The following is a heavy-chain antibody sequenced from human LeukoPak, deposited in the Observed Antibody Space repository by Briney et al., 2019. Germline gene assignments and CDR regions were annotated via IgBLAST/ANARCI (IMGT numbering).Heavy chain of an antibody. CDR1: GFTVSTNY. V-gene: IGHV3-33*08. Sequence: PGGSLRLSCAASGFTVSTNYMSWVRQAPGKGLEWVGVIWYDGSNKYYADSVKGRFTISRDNSKNTLYLQMNSLRAEDTAVYYCASGGADDAFDIWGQGTMVTVSS. CDR2: IWYDGSNK. CDR3: ASGGADDAFDI. D-gene: IGHD1-26*01. J-gene: IGHJ3*02.